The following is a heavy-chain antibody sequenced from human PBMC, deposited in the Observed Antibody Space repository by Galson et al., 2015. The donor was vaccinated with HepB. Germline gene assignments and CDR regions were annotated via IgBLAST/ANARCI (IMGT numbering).Heavy chain of an antibody. V-gene: IGHV3-23*01. D-gene: IGHD2-8*01. Sequence: SLRLSCAASGITFSEKYMSWIRQAPGKGLEWIAYISASGSGHRTWFADSVKDRFTISRDNSGNTLYLKMNSLRGEDTALYFCVMGHYFDFWGRGTLVAVSS. CDR1: GITFSEKY. CDR2: ISASGSGHRT. CDR3: VMGHYFDF. J-gene: IGHJ2*01.